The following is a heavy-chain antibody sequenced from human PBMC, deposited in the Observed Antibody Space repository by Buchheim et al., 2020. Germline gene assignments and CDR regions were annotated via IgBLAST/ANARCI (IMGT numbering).Heavy chain of an antibody. D-gene: IGHD2-15*01. Sequence: EVQLVESGGGLVQPGGSLRLSCAASGFTFSGYWMSWVRQAPGKGLEWVANIKQDGSEKYYVDSVKGRFTIYRDNAKNSLYVQMNSLRAEDTAVYYCARDQGTEGYCSGDSCYYYYGLDVWGQGTT. V-gene: IGHV3-7*01. J-gene: IGHJ6*02. CDR1: GFTFSGYW. CDR2: IKQDGSEK. CDR3: ARDQGTEGYCSGDSCYYYYGLDV.